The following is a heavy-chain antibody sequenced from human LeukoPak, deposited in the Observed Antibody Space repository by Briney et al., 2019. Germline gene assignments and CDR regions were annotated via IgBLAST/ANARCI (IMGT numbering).Heavy chain of an antibody. J-gene: IGHJ4*02. V-gene: IGHV1-69*13. CDR3: ASSPRTYFDY. CDR1: GGTFSSYA. Sequence: ASVKVSCKASGGTFSSYAISWVRQAPGQGLEWMGGIIPIFGTANYAQKFQGRDTITADESTSTAYMVLSSLRSEDTAVYYCASSPRTYFDYWGQGTLVTVSS. CDR2: IIPIFGTA.